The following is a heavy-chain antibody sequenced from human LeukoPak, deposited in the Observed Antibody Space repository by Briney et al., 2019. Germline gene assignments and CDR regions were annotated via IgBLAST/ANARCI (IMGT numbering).Heavy chain of an antibody. CDR2: MYYRGST. V-gene: IGHV4-39*07. CDR3: AKFYFDSSGYYDVFDI. D-gene: IGHD3-22*01. Sequence: SETLSLTCTVSGGSISSSSHYWGWIRQPPGKGLEWIGSMYYRGSTYHNPSLKSRVTISVDTSKNQVYLKLTSVTAADTAVYFCAKFYFDSSGYYDVFDIWGQGTMVTVSS. J-gene: IGHJ3*02. CDR1: GGSISSSSHY.